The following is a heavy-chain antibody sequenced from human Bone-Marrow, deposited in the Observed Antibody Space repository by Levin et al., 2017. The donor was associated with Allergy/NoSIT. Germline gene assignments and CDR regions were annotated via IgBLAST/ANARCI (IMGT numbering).Heavy chain of an antibody. V-gene: IGHV2-5*02. CDR2: IYWDDDK. CDR1: GFSLSTSGVG. CDR3: AHRRITMVRGVRAFDS. Sequence: SGPTLVKPTQTLTLTCTFSGFSLSTSGVGVGWIRQPPGKALEWLALIYWDDDKRYSPSLKSRLTITKDTSKNQVVLTMTNMDPVDTATYYCAHRRITMVRGVRAFDSWGQGTMVTVSS. D-gene: IGHD3-10*01. J-gene: IGHJ3*02.